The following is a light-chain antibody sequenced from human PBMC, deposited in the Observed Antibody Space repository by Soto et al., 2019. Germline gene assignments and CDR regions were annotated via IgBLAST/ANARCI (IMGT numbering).Light chain of an antibody. CDR2: DAS. V-gene: IGKV3-11*01. Sequence: EIVLTQSPATLSLSPGERATLSCRASQSVISYLAWYQQKPGQAPRLLIYDASNRAAGIPARFSGSGSGTDFTLTISSLEPEDFAVYYCHQRSNRPLTFGPVTKVDIK. CDR1: QSVISY. CDR3: HQRSNRPLT. J-gene: IGKJ3*01.